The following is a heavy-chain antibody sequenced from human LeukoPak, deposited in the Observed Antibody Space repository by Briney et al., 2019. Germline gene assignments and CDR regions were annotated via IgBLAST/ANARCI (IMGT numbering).Heavy chain of an antibody. CDR2: ISSNGGST. V-gene: IGHV3-64*02. Sequence: GGSLRLSYAASGFTFSSYAMHWVRQAPGKGLEYVSAISSNGGSTYYADSVKGRFTISRDNSKNTLYLQMGSLRAKDMAVYYCARARGYSYGYYFDYWGQGTLVTVSS. J-gene: IGHJ4*02. D-gene: IGHD5-18*01. CDR3: ARARGYSYGYYFDY. CDR1: GFTFSSYA.